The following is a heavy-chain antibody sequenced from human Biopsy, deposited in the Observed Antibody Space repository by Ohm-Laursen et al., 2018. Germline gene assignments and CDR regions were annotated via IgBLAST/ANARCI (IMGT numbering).Heavy chain of an antibody. CDR2: IIAVSGLV. J-gene: IGHJ4*02. Sequence: SSVKVSCKVSGGTFSNSAISWVRQAPGEGLEWMGGIIAVSGLVNYAPKFQGRVSITADKSATTAYMELSNLKSEDTAVYYCATPFQYYDSWGGYPPFDHWGQGTLVTVSS. D-gene: IGHD3-3*01. CDR3: ATPFQYYDSWGGYPPFDH. V-gene: IGHV1-69*17. CDR1: GGTFSNSA.